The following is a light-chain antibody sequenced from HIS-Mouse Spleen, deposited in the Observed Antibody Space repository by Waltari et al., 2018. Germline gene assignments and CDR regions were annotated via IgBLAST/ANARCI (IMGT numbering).Light chain of an antibody. V-gene: IGLV3-10*01. J-gene: IGLJ2*01. CDR1: ALPKKY. CDR2: EDS. CDR3: YSTDSSGNHKV. Sequence: SYELTQPPSVSVSPGQTARITCPGDALPKKYAYWYQQKSGQAPVLVIDEDSKRPSGIPERFSGSSSGTMATLTISGGQVEDEADYYCYSTDSSGNHKVFGGGTKLTVL.